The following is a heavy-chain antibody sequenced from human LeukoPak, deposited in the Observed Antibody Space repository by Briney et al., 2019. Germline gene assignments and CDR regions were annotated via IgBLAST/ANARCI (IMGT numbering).Heavy chain of an antibody. J-gene: IGHJ4*02. CDR3: AKDPRSHSSHSYSVDY. CDR1: GFTFSSYG. V-gene: IGHV3-30*18. Sequence: PGGSLRLSCAASGFTFSSYGMHWVRQAPGKGLEWVAVISYDGSNKYYADSVKGRFTISRDNSKNTLYLQMNSLRAEDTAVYYCAKDPRSHSSHSYSVDYWGQGTLVTVSS. CDR2: ISYDGSNK. D-gene: IGHD2-21*01.